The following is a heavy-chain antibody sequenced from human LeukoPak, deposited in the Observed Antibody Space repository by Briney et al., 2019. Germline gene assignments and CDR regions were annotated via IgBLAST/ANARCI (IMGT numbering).Heavy chain of an antibody. J-gene: IGHJ4*02. CDR1: GGSISSYY. V-gene: IGHV4-59*01. D-gene: IGHD3-10*01. Sequence: SETLSLTCTVSGGSISSYYWSWIRQPPGKGLEWIGYIYYNGSTNYNPSLKSRVTISVDTSKNQFSLKLSSVTAADTAVYYCARGGKGSDGFDYWGQGTLVTVSS. CDR2: IYYNGST. CDR3: ARGGKGSDGFDY.